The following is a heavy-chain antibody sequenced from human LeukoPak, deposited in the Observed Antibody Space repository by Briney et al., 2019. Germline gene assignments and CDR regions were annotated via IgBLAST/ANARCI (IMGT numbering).Heavy chain of an antibody. D-gene: IGHD5-12*01. CDR1: GSTFSSYA. J-gene: IGHJ4*02. V-gene: IGHV3-23*01. Sequence: PGGSLRLSCAASGSTFSSYAMSWVRQAPGKGLEWVSAISGSGGSTYYADSVKGRFTISRDNSKNTLYLQMNSLRAEDTAVYYCAKGGTRADIVAPFDYWGQGTLVTVSS. CDR2: ISGSGGST. CDR3: AKGGTRADIVAPFDY.